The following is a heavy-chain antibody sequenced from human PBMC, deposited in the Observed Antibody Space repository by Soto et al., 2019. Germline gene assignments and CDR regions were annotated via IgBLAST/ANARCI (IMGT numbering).Heavy chain of an antibody. CDR2: IYHSGST. D-gene: IGHD2-2*01. V-gene: IGHV4-31*03. CDR3: ARSGAIVPATLNWFDP. J-gene: IGHJ5*01. Sequence: PSETLSLTCSVSGGSISSGGYYWSWFRQRPGKGLDWIGYIYHSGSTYFNPSLKSRLTISVDTSKNQFSLKLNSVTAADTAVYFCARSGAIVPATLNWFDPWGQGILVTVSS. CDR1: GGSISSGGYY.